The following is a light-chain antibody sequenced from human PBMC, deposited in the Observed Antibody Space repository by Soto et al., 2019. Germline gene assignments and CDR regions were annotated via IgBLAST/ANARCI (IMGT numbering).Light chain of an antibody. J-gene: IGKJ1*01. CDR1: LSVGVN. CDR3: LQYNNWPPWT. V-gene: IGKV3-15*01. CDR2: GAS. Sequence: EIVMTQSPATLSVSPGESVTLSCRASLSVGVNLAWYQQKPGQAPRLLIFGASVRATGVPARFRGSGSGTEFTLTLSSLQSEDSAVYYCLQYNNWPPWTFGQGTKVEIK.